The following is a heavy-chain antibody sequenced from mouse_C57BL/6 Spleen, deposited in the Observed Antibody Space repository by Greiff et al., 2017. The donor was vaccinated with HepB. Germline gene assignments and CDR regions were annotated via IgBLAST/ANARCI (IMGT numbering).Heavy chain of an antibody. CDR2: IYPGSGTT. Sequence: QVQLQQPGAELVKPGASVKMSCKASGYTFTSYWITWVKQRPGQGLEWIGDIYPGSGTTNYNDKFKSKATMTVDTSSSTAYMQLSSLTSEDSAVYYGANYYYGSSEDYFDYWGQGTTLTVSS. D-gene: IGHD1-1*01. CDR3: ANYYYGSSEDYFDY. V-gene: IGHV1-55*01. CDR1: GYTFTSYW. J-gene: IGHJ2*01.